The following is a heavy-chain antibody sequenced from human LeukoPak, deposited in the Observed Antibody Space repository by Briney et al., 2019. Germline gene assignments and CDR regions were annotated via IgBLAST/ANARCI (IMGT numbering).Heavy chain of an antibody. D-gene: IGHD6-19*01. Sequence: KSGGSLRLSCAASGFTFSSYSMNWVRQAPGKGLEWVSSISSSSSYIYYADSVKGRFTISRDNAKNSLYLQMNSLRAEDTAVYYCAKSTQQQWLAPKPDYWGQGTLVTVSS. CDR2: ISSSSSYI. CDR3: AKSTQQQWLAPKPDY. J-gene: IGHJ4*02. CDR1: GFTFSSYS. V-gene: IGHV3-21*01.